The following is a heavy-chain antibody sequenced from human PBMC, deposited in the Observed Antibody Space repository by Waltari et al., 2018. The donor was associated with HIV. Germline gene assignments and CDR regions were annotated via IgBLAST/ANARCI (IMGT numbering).Heavy chain of an antibody. Sequence: DVQLAESGGGVVQPGGSVPLHCAVSRLSLCDTSMTRVGLAPGKGVQWVSVLYTECRTQYMDSVKGRFTIFRDDSKNTLYLQMNSLRVDDTAIYYCARMKRSYGSGQSRYFYFGMDVWGQGTTVIISS. CDR3: ARMKRSYGSGQSRYFYFGMDV. CDR1: RLSLCDTS. J-gene: IGHJ6*02. D-gene: IGHD3-10*01. V-gene: IGHV3-53*01. CDR2: LYTECRT.